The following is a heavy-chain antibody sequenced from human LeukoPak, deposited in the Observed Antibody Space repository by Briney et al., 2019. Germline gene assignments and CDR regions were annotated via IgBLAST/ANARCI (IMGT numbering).Heavy chain of an antibody. CDR2: INSDGSST. V-gene: IGHV3-74*01. CDR3: ASSSQYYYDSSDLDH. Sequence: PGGSLRLSCAASGFTFSSYWMHWVRQAPGKGLVWVSRINSDGSSTSYADSVEGRFTISRDNAKNTLYLQMNSLRAEDTAVYYCASSSQYYYDSSDLDHWGQGTLVTVSS. D-gene: IGHD3-22*01. J-gene: IGHJ4*02. CDR1: GFTFSSYW.